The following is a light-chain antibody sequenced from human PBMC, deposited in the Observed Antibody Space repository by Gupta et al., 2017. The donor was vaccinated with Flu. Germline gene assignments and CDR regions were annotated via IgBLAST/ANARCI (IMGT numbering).Light chain of an antibody. CDR1: SSDVGAYNY. Sequence: SITISCTGTSSDVGAYNYVSWYQQLPGKAPKLMIYGVSNRPSGVSNRFSGSKSDNTASLTISGLQAEDEADYYCSSYTSSTSYVFGTGTKVTVL. V-gene: IGLV2-14*01. CDR2: GVS. CDR3: SSYTSSTSYV. J-gene: IGLJ1*01.